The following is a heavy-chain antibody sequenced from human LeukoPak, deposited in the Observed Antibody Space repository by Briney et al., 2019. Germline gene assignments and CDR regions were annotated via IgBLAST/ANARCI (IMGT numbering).Heavy chain of an antibody. CDR1: GGSISSYY. CDR2: IYYSGST. V-gene: IGHV4-59*08. J-gene: IGHJ6*03. D-gene: IGHD2-15*01. Sequence: ASETLSLTCTVSGGSISSYYWSWIRQPPGKGLEWIGYIYYSGSTNYNPSLKSRVTISVDTSKSQFSLKLSSVTAADTAVYYCARQGCSGGSCYNYYYYYYMDVWGKGTTVTVSS. CDR3: ARQGCSGGSCYNYYYYYYMDV.